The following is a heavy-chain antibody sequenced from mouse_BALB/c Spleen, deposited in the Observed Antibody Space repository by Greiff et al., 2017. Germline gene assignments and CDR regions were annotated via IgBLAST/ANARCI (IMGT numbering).Heavy chain of an antibody. V-gene: IGHV1S81*02. J-gene: IGHJ4*01. CDR1: GYTFTSYY. Sequence: QVQLQQSGAELVKPGASVKLSCKASGYTFTSYYMYWVKQRPGQGLEWIGEINPSNGGTNFNEKFKSKATLTVDKSSSTAYMQLSSLTSEDSAVYYCTRGVTTVVAPYAMDCWGQGTSVTVSS. CDR3: TRGVTTVVAPYAMDC. D-gene: IGHD1-1*01. CDR2: INPSNGGT.